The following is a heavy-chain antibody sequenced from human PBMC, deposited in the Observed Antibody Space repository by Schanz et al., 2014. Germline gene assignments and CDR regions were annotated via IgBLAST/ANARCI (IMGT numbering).Heavy chain of an antibody. J-gene: IGHJ3*02. CDR1: GFAFSSFA. CDR2: ITTAGTKM. V-gene: IGHV3-30-3*01. Sequence: VHLLESGGGLVQPGGSLRLSCVASGFAFSSFAMTWVRQAPGKGLEWVAAITTAGTKMYYADSVRGRFTVSRDNSKNTVHLQMNSLRAEDTALYYCAKGRFGELSAFDIWGQGTMXTVSS. D-gene: IGHD3-10*01. CDR3: AKGRFGELSAFDI.